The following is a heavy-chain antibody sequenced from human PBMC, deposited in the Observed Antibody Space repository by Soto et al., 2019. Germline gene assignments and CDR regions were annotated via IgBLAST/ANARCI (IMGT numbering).Heavy chain of an antibody. CDR2: INHSGST. J-gene: IGHJ5*02. CDR3: ARGRGIAVARRWFDP. CDR1: GGSFSGYY. V-gene: IGHV4-34*01. D-gene: IGHD6-19*01. Sequence: QVQLQQWGAGLLKPSETLSLTCAVYGGSFSGYYWSWIRQPPGKGLEWIGEINHSGSTNYNPSLKSRVTISVDTSKNQFSPKLSSVTAADTAVYYCARGRGIAVARRWFDPWGQGTLVTVSS.